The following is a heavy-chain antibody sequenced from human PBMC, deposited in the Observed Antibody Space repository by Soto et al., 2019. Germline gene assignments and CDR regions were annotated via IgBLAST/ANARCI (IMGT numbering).Heavy chain of an antibody. J-gene: IGHJ6*02. CDR3: AGTSTTVYAMDV. CDR1: GDSINGYY. Sequence: SETLSLTCTVSGDSINGYYWSWIRQPPGKGLEWIGYIYYSGSTNYNPSLNSRATISLDPSKSQFSLKLTSVTAADTAVYYCAGTSTTVYAMDVWGQGTTVTVSS. D-gene: IGHD4-17*01. V-gene: IGHV4-59*13. CDR2: IYYSGST.